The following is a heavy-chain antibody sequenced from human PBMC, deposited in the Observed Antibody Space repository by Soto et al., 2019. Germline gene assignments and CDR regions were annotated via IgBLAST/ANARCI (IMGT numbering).Heavy chain of an antibody. D-gene: IGHD2-2*01. CDR3: AAAPNQYYFDF. CDR1: GYTFTSHG. CDR2: ISASNGNV. V-gene: IGHV1-18*01. Sequence: QVPLVQSGAEVKKPGASVKVSCKASGYTFTSHGVTWVRQAPGQGLEWMGWISASNGNVNFAQKFQGRVTMTTDTSTNTAYMELGSLRSDDTAIYYCAAAPNQYYFDFWGQGTLVTVSS. J-gene: IGHJ4*02.